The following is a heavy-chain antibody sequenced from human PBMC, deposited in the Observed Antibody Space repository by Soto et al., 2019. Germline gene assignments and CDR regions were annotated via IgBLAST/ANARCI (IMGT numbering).Heavy chain of an antibody. CDR2: ISDGYDGP. V-gene: IGHV3-23*01. CDR1: GFTFSNYA. CDR3: ARGGIGGAPGLGY. Sequence: EVQLLESGGDLVQPGGSLRLSCAASGFTFSNYALTWVRQAPGKGLEWISSISDGYDGPYYADSVKGRFTLSRDNSRDTLSLQMNNLRADDTAVYYCARGGIGGAPGLGYWGQGTLVTVSS. J-gene: IGHJ4*02. D-gene: IGHD1-26*01.